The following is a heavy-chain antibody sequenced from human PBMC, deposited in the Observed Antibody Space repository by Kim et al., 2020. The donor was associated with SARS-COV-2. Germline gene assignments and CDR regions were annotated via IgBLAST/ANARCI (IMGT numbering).Heavy chain of an antibody. Sequence: GGSLRLSCAASGFTFSSYGMHWVRQAPGKGLEWVAVIWYDGSNKYYADSVKGRFTISRDNSKNTLYLQMNSLRAEDTAVYYCARRRRVPAAMGYYYGMDVWGRGTAVTVSS. CDR1: GFTFSSYG. CDR3: ARRRRVPAAMGYYYGMDV. J-gene: IGHJ6*02. V-gene: IGHV3-33*01. CDR2: IWYDGSNK. D-gene: IGHD2-2*01.